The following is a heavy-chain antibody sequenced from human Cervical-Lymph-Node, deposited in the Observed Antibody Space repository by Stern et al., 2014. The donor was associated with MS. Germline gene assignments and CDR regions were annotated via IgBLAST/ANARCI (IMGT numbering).Heavy chain of an antibody. CDR2: INTNTGNP. CDR1: GYRFTSYG. CDR3: LSDYN. J-gene: IGHJ4*02. D-gene: IGHD5-24*01. Sequence: QVQLVQPGSELKKPGASVKVSCTGHGYRFTSYGMNWVRQAPGQGLEWMGRINTNTGNPTYAQDFTGRFVFSLDTSVSTAYLEITSLKAEDTAVYYCLSDYNWGQGTLVTVSS. V-gene: IGHV7-4-1*02.